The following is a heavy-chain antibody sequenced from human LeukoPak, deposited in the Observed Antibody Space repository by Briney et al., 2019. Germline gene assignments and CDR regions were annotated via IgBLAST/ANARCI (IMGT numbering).Heavy chain of an antibody. CDR3: AKGEGQTTYDCNFDY. CDR2: ISGSGDTS. V-gene: IGHV3-23*01. D-gene: IGHD3-3*01. J-gene: IGHJ4*02. Sequence: GGSLRLSCVASGFTLSSYAMNWVRQAPGKGLEWVAGISGSGDTSYTADSVKGRFTISRDNYKNTALLQMNSLRAEDTAIYYCAKGEGQTTYDCNFDYRGQGIRVTVSS. CDR1: GFTLSSYA.